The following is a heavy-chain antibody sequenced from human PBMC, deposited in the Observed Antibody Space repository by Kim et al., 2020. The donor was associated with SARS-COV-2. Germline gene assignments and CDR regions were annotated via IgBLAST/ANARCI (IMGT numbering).Heavy chain of an antibody. CDR2: IIPIFGTA. V-gene: IGHV1-69*13. D-gene: IGHD1-1*01. J-gene: IGHJ4*02. CDR1: GGTFSSYA. CDR3: ARACLRPHPQLRYFDY. Sequence: SVKVSCKASGGTFSSYAISWVRQAPGQGLEWMGGIIPIFGTANYAQKFQGRVTITADESTSTAYMELSSLRSEDTAVYYCARACLRPHPQLRYFDYWGQGTLVTVSS.